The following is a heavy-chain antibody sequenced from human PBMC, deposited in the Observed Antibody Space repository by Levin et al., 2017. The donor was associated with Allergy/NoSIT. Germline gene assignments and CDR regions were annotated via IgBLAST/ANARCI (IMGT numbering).Heavy chain of an antibody. V-gene: IGHV3-30*18. CDR2: ISSDGLNK. Sequence: LSLTCAASGFTFSSYGMHWVRQAPGKGLEWVAVISSDGLNKYYADSVKGRFTISRDDSRNTLYLQMNSLRAEDTAVYYCAKDDCSSTNCYYFDYWGQGTLVTVSS. CDR3: AKDDCSSTNCYYFDY. D-gene: IGHD2-2*01. CDR1: GFTFSSYG. J-gene: IGHJ4*02.